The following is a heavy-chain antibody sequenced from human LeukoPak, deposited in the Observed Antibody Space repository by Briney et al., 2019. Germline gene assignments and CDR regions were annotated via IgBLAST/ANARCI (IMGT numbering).Heavy chain of an antibody. J-gene: IGHJ4*02. CDR3: TAERGYSHIY. Sequence: PGGSLRLSCAASGFTFSNAWMSWVRQAPGKGLEWVGRIKSKTDGGTTDYAAPVKGRFTISRDDSKNTVFLQMNSLKTEDTAVYYCTAERGYSHIYWGQGTLVTVSS. V-gene: IGHV3-15*01. D-gene: IGHD5-18*01. CDR1: GFTFSNAW. CDR2: IKSKTDGGTT.